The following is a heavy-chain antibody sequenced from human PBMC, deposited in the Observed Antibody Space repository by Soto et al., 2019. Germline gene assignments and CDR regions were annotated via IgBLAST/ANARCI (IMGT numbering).Heavy chain of an antibody. CDR2: IYYSGST. CDR3: AREGGSSLDY. D-gene: IGHD6-6*01. CDR1: GDSISFNY. Sequence: TSETLSLTCTVSGDSISFNYWSWIRQPPGKALEWIGFIYYSGSTDYNPSLKSRVTISIDTSKNQFSLKLRSVTAADTAVYYCAREGGSSLDYWGQGTLVTVPS. V-gene: IGHV4-59*01. J-gene: IGHJ4*02.